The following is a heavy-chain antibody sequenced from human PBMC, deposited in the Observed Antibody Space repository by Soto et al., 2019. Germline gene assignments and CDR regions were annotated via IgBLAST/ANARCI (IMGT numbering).Heavy chain of an antibody. J-gene: IGHJ4*02. D-gene: IGHD6-19*01. V-gene: IGHV3-33*01. CDR2: IWYDGSNK. CDR3: ARDCAGYSSGWYQRGGFDY. CDR1: GFTFSSYG. Sequence: QVQLVESGGGVVQPGRSLRLSCAASGFTFSSYGMHWVRQAPGKGLEWVAVIWYDGSNKYYADSVKGRFTTSRDNSKNTQYLQMNGLRAEDTAGYYCARDCAGYSSGWYQRGGFDYWGQGTLVTVSS.